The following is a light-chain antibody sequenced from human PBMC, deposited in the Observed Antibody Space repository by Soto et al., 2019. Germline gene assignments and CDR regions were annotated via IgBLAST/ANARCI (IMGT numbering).Light chain of an antibody. CDR3: QKYNSAPLT. V-gene: IGKV1-27*01. J-gene: IGKJ1*01. CDR2: AAS. Sequence: DIQLTQSPSTLSLSLGDRATISCRASQGISSYLAWYQQKPGQVPKLLIYAASTMQSGVPSRFSGSGSGTDFTLTISSLQPEDVATYYCQKYNSAPLTFGQGTKVDIK. CDR1: QGISSY.